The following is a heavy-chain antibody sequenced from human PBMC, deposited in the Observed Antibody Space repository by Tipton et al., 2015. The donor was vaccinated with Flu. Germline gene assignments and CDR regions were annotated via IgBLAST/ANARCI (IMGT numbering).Heavy chain of an antibody. J-gene: IGHJ4*02. Sequence: AVSGYTFSSYDMEWVRQAPGRGLEWVSYISSTGSTIYYADSLRGRFTASRDNAKNSLYLQMNSLRAEDTAVYFCARVGEGLGLDYWGQGTLVTVSS. CDR3: ARVGEGLGLDY. CDR1: GYTFSSYD. CDR2: ISSTGSTI. D-gene: IGHD3-16*01. V-gene: IGHV3-48*03.